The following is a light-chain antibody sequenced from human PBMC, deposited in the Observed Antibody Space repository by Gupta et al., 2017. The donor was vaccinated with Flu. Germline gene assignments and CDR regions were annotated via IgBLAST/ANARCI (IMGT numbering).Light chain of an antibody. J-gene: IGLJ1*01. Sequence: SYELTQPPSVSVSPGQTASITCSGDKLGDKYICWYQQKPGQSPVLVIYQDNKRPSGIPERFSGSNSGNTATLTISGTQAMDEADYYCQAWDSSTNYVFGTGTKVTVL. V-gene: IGLV3-1*01. CDR3: QAWDSSTNYV. CDR1: KLGDKY. CDR2: QDN.